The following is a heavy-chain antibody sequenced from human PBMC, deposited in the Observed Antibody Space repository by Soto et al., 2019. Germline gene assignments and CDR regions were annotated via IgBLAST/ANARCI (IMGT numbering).Heavy chain of an antibody. Sequence: QVQLVQSGAEVKKPGASVKVSCKTSGYTFTNFGLSWVRQAPGQGLEWMGWISAYNGNTTYAQNFQGRVTMTTDTPTRTAYMDPRSLRPDATAGYSGARGGTPIDYWGRGT. V-gene: IGHV1-18*01. D-gene: IGHD3-16*01. CDR1: GYTFTNFG. CDR3: ARGGTPIDY. J-gene: IGHJ4*02. CDR2: ISAYNGNT.